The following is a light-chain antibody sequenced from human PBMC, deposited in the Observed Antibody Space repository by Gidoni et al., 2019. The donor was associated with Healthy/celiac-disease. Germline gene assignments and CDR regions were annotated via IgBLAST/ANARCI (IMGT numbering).Light chain of an antibody. Sequence: IQLTQSPSSLSAFVGDRVTITCRASQGISNYLAWYQQKPGKVPKLLIYAASTLQLGVPSRFSGSGSGTDFTLTISSLQPEDVATYYCQGVTFGQGTKVEIK. CDR3: QGVT. V-gene: IGKV1-27*01. J-gene: IGKJ1*01. CDR1: QGISNY. CDR2: AAS.